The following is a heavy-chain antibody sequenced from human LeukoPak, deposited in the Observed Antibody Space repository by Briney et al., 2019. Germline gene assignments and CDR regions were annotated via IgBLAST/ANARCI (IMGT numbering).Heavy chain of an antibody. CDR1: GFTVSSNY. CDR3: ARIRWLNDNGMDV. D-gene: IGHD1-1*01. Sequence: GSLRLSCAASGFTVSSNYMSWVRQAPGKGLEWVSIIYSGGSTYYADSVKGRFTISRDNSKNTLYLQMNSLRAEDTAVYYCARIRWLNDNGMDVWGQGTTVTVSS. V-gene: IGHV3-53*01. CDR2: IYSGGST. J-gene: IGHJ6*02.